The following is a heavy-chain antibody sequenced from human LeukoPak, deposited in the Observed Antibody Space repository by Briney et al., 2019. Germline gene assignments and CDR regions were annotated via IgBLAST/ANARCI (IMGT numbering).Heavy chain of an antibody. CDR1: GGSINSYY. Sequence: SETLSLTCTVSGGSINSYYWTWMRQPPGKGLEWIGNIYNSGNTNYNPSLKSRVTISVDTSKNQFSLKLNSVTAAGTAVYYCARESGSYLWRSWLNPWGQGTLVTVSS. V-gene: IGHV4-59*01. J-gene: IGHJ5*02. CDR3: ARESGSYLWRSWLNP. CDR2: IYNSGNT. D-gene: IGHD3-16*01.